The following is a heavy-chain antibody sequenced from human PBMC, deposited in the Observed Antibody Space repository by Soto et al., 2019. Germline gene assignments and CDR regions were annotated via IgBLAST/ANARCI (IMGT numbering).Heavy chain of an antibody. CDR3: GRYRRVGNGYNLGFEY. D-gene: IGHD5-12*01. CDR1: GFTFSGYT. Sequence: QVQLVESGGGVVQPGRSLRLSCAASGFTFSGYTMHWVRQAPGKGLEWVAAISFDGSNKYYADSVKDRFTISRDNSKNTVDVQMNSLRAEDTAVYYCGRYRRVGNGYNLGFEYWGQGTLVTVSS. V-gene: IGHV3-30-3*01. CDR2: ISFDGSNK. J-gene: IGHJ4*02.